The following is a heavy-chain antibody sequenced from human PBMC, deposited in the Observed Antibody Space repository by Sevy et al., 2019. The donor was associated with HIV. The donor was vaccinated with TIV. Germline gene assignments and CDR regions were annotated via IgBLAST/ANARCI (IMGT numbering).Heavy chain of an antibody. V-gene: IGHV1-24*01. Sequence: ASVKVSCKVSGYTLSQLSMHWVRQAPGKGLEWMGSFDPEDGETLYAEKLQGRVTMTEDTPIDSAYMELNSLRSEDTAVYYCATTKDCYESDGCPFDYWGQGTLVTVSS. CDR2: FDPEDGET. D-gene: IGHD3-22*01. J-gene: IGHJ4*02. CDR1: GYTLSQLS. CDR3: ATTKDCYESDGCPFDY.